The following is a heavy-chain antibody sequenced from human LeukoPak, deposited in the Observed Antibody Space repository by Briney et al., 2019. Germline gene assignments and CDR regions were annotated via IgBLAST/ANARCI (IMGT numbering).Heavy chain of an antibody. J-gene: IGHJ4*02. Sequence: ASVKVSCKASGYTFINYGISWVRQAPGQGLEWMGWISVYNGITNYAQNPQGRVTMTTDTSTSTAYMELRSLRSDDTAMYYCARVLFGGSSSGSDYWGQGTLVTVSS. V-gene: IGHV1-18*01. D-gene: IGHD6-6*01. CDR1: GYTFINYG. CDR2: ISVYNGIT. CDR3: ARVLFGGSSSGSDY.